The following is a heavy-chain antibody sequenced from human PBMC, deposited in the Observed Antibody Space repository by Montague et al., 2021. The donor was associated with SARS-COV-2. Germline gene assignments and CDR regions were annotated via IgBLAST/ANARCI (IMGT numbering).Heavy chain of an antibody. J-gene: IGHJ4*02. Sequence: SETLSLTCTVSGGSISSSSYYWGWIRQPPGKGLEWIGSIYYSGSTYYNPCLKSRVTISVDTSKNQFSLKLSSVTAADTAVYYCARVVSRQNNIVVVGLYYFDYWGQGTLVTVSS. D-gene: IGHD2-15*01. CDR2: IYYSGST. CDR3: ARVVSRQNNIVVVGLYYFDY. CDR1: GGSISSSSYY. V-gene: IGHV4-39*07.